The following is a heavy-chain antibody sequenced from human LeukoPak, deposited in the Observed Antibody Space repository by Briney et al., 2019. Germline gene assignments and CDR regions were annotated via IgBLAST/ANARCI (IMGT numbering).Heavy chain of an antibody. V-gene: IGHV4-59*01. CDR2: IYYSGST. CDR1: GGSISSYC. J-gene: IGHJ3*02. Sequence: PSETLSLTCTVSGGSISSYCWSWIRQPPGKGLEWIGYIYYSGSTNYNPSLKSRVTISVDTSKNQFSLKLSSVTAADTAVYYCARESPSSSDAFDIWGQGTMVTVSS. CDR3: ARESPSSSDAFDI. D-gene: IGHD6-6*01.